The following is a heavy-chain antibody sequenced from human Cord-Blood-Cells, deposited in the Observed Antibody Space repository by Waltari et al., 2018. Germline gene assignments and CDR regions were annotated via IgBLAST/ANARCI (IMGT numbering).Heavy chain of an antibody. CDR1: GGSISSRSYY. V-gene: IGHV4-39*01. D-gene: IGHD6-13*01. Sequence: QLQLQESGPGLVKPSATLSLTCTVSGGSISSRSYYWGWIRQPPGKGLEWIGSIYYSGSTYYNPSLKSRVTISVDTSKNQFSLKLSSVTAADTAVYYCVRHIAPFDYWGQGTLVTVSS. CDR3: VRHIAPFDY. CDR2: IYYSGST. J-gene: IGHJ4*02.